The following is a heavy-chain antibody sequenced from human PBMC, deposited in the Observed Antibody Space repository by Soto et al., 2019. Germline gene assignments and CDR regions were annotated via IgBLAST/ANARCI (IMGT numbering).Heavy chain of an antibody. Sequence: SETLSLTCTVSGGSISSYYWSWIRQPPGKGLEWIGYIYYSGSTNYNPSLKSRVTISVDTSKNQFSLKLSSVTAADTAVYYCATGPDYGDYGQFEYWGQGTLVTVSS. CDR1: GGSISSYY. J-gene: IGHJ4*02. D-gene: IGHD4-17*01. CDR2: IYYSGST. CDR3: ATGPDYGDYGQFEY. V-gene: IGHV4-59*01.